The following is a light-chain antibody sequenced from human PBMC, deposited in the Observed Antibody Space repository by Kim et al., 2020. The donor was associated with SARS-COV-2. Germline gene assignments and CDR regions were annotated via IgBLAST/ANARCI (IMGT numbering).Light chain of an antibody. J-gene: IGLJ1*01. CDR3: QVWDSSTQV. Sequence: SYELTQPLSVSVALGQTARITCGGNNIGSKNVHWYQQKPGQAPVLGIYRDSNRPSGIPERFSGSNSGNTATLTISRAQAGDEADYYCQVWDSSTQVLGTG. CDR2: RDS. CDR1: NIGSKN. V-gene: IGLV3-9*01.